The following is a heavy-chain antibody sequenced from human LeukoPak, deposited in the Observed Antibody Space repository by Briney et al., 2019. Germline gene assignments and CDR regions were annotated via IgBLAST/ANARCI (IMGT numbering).Heavy chain of an antibody. D-gene: IGHD5-12*01. V-gene: IGHV4-61*02. CDR3: ARDLVATIGYFDY. Sequence: SETLSLTCTVSGGSISSGSYYWSWIRQPAGKGLEWIGRIYTSGSTNYNPSLRSRVTISVDTSKNQFSLKLSSVTAADTAVYYCARDLVATIGYFDYWGQGTLVTVSS. CDR1: GGSISSGSYY. J-gene: IGHJ4*02. CDR2: IYTSGST.